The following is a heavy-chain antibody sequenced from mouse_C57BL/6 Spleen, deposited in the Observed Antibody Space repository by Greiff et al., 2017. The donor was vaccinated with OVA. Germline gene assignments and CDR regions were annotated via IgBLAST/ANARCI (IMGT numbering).Heavy chain of an antibody. CDR2: ISSGSSTI. V-gene: IGHV5-17*01. CDR3: ARGGRGASYAMDY. J-gene: IGHJ4*01. Sequence: DVMLVESGGGSVKPGGSLKLSCAASGFTFSDYGMHWVRQAPEKGLEWVAYISSGSSTIYYADTVKGRFTISRDNAKNTLFLQMTSLRSEDTAMYYCARGGRGASYAMDYWGQGTSVTVSS. D-gene: IGHD3-1*01. CDR1: GFTFSDYG.